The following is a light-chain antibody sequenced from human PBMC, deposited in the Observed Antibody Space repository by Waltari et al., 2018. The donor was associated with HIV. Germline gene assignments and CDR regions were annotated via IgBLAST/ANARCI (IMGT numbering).Light chain of an antibody. CDR3: QQYKIRPRGNT. J-gene: IGKJ2*01. Sequence: DIVMTQSPAILSVSPGERVTLSCRASQSVGSNLAWYQQKLGQPPRLLIYDAATRAAEIPVRFSGSGSGTEFTLTIDSLQSEDFATYYCQQYKIRPRGNTFGQGTKLQIK. CDR1: QSVGSN. V-gene: IGKV3-15*01. CDR2: DAA.